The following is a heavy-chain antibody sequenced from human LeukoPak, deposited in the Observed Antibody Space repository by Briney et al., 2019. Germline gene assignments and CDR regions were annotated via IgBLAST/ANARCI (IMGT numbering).Heavy chain of an antibody. V-gene: IGHV1-69*06. CDR1: GYTFTSYY. CDR3: ASLSNEPVYYYYYYMDV. J-gene: IGHJ6*03. D-gene: IGHD1-14*01. CDR2: IILIFGTA. Sequence: GASVKVSCKASGYTFTSYYMHWVRQAPGQGLEWMGGIILIFGTANYAQKFQGRVTITADKSTSTAYMELSSLRSEDTAVYYCASLSNEPVYYYYYYMDVWGKGTTVTVSS.